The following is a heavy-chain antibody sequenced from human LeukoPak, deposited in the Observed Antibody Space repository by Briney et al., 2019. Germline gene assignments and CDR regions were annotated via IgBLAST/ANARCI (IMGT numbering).Heavy chain of an antibody. Sequence: SETLSLTCAVSGYPISSGYYWGWIRQPPGKGLEWIGSIYHSGSTYYNPSLKSRVTISVDTSKNQFSLKLSSVTAADTAVYYCARGYQLLTPQDAFDIWGQGTMVTVSS. V-gene: IGHV4-38-2*01. CDR1: GYPISSGYY. CDR3: ARGYQLLTPQDAFDI. J-gene: IGHJ3*02. CDR2: IYHSGST. D-gene: IGHD2-2*01.